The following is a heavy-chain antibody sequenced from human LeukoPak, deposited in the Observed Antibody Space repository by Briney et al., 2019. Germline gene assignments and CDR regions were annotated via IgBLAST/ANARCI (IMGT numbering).Heavy chain of an antibody. CDR1: GFTFSSTS. J-gene: IGHJ4*02. Sequence: QPGGSLRLSCAASGFTFSSTSMNWVRQAPGKGLVWVSRIASDGSSTTYADSVKGRFSISRDDAKNTLYLQMNSLRVEDTAVYYCARGRPHGNDYWGQGTLVTVS. CDR2: IASDGSST. D-gene: IGHD4-23*01. CDR3: ARGRPHGNDY. V-gene: IGHV3-74*01.